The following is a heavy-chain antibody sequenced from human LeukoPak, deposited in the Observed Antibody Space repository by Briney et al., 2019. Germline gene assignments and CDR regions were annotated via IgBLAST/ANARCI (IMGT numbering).Heavy chain of an antibody. CDR2: VYTSGLT. Sequence: SETLSPTCTVSGGSIRSYYWSWIRPPAGKGLEWIGRVYTSGLTGYNPSLKSRVTMSVDTSKNQLSLKLTSVTAADTAVYYCATSALDYGDFDSLFDYWGQGTLVTVSS. CDR1: GGSIRSYY. CDR3: ATSALDYGDFDSLFDY. D-gene: IGHD4-17*01. V-gene: IGHV4-4*07. J-gene: IGHJ4*02.